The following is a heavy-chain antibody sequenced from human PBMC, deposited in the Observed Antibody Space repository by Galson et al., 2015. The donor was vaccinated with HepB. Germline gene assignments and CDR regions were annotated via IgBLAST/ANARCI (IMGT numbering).Heavy chain of an antibody. Sequence: SVKVSCKASGYTFTDYYMHWVRQAPGQGLEWMGWINPHSGVTNYAQKFQGRVTMTRDTSISTAYMELSSLKSDDTAVYFCARSGGSDGFDIWGQGTMVTVSS. CDR3: ARSGGSDGFDI. CDR1: GYTFTDYY. D-gene: IGHD3-16*01. J-gene: IGHJ3*02. CDR2: INPHSGVT. V-gene: IGHV1-2*02.